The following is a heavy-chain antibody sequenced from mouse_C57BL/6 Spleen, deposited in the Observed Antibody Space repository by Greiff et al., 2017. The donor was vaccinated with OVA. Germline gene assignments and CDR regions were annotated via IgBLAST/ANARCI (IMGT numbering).Heavy chain of an antibody. V-gene: IGHV1-42*01. CDR1: GYSFTGYY. J-gene: IGHJ4*01. Sequence: EVKVEESGPELVKPGASVKISCKASGYSFTGYYMNWVKQSPEKSLEWIGEINPSTGGTTYNQKFKAKATLTVDKSSSTAYMQLKSLTSEDSAVYYCARRKMGNYYAMDYWGQGTSVTVSS. CDR2: INPSTGGT. CDR3: ARRKMGNYYAMDY. D-gene: IGHD2-1*01.